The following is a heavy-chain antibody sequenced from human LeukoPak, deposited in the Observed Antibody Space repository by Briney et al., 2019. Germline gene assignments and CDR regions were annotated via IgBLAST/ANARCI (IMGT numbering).Heavy chain of an antibody. CDR3: ARPSSSSWYYAFDI. J-gene: IGHJ3*02. CDR2: IYTSGST. D-gene: IGHD6-13*01. Sequence: SETLSLTCTVSGNSISSYYWSWIRQPAGKGLEWIGRIYTSGSTNYNPSPKSRVTISVDTSKNQFSLKLSSVTAADAAVYYCARPSSSSWYYAFDIWGQGTMVTVSS. CDR1: GNSISSYY. V-gene: IGHV4-4*07.